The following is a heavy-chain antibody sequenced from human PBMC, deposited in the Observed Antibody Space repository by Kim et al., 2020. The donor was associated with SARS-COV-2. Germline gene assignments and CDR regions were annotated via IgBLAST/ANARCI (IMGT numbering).Heavy chain of an antibody. Sequence: QKFQGRVTITADKSTSTAYMELSSLRSEDTAVYYCARLVVRDYYYYGMDVWGQGTTVTVSS. D-gene: IGHD2-2*01. CDR3: ARLVVRDYYYYGMDV. V-gene: IGHV1-69*02. J-gene: IGHJ6*02.